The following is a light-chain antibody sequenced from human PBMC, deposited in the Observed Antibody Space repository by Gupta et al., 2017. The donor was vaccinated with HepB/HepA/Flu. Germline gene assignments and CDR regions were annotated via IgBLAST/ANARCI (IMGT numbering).Light chain of an antibody. J-gene: IGLJ3*02. Sequence: QSVLTQPPSVSGAPGQRVTISCTGSSSNIGAGYDVHWYQHLPGTAPKLLINAHNTRPSGVPDRFSGSKSDTSTFLAITGLQAEDEAHDYCQSFDRSLSALVFGGGTKLTVL. CDR3: QSFDRSLSALV. CDR1: SSNIGAGYD. CDR2: AHN. V-gene: IGLV1-40*01.